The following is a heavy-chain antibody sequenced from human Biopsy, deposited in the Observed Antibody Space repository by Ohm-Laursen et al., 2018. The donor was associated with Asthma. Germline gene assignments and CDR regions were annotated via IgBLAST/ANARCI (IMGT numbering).Heavy chain of an antibody. CDR3: AKDVFPGWELRRGPDY. Sequence: SLRLSRSASGFTFSNYGMHWVRQAPGKALDWVAVISFDGSNKNYTDSVKGRVTISRDNSRNTLHLQMNSLRAEDTAVYYCAKDVFPGWELRRGPDYWGQGTLVTVSS. D-gene: IGHD1-26*01. CDR2: ISFDGSNK. J-gene: IGHJ4*02. V-gene: IGHV3-30*18. CDR1: GFTFSNYG.